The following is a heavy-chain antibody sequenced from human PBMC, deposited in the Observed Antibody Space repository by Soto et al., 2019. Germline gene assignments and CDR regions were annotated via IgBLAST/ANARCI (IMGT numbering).Heavy chain of an antibody. V-gene: IGHV1-18*01. CDR1: GYTFTSYG. Sequence: GASVKVSCKASGYTFTSYGISWVRQAPGQGLEWMGWISAYNGNTNYAQKLQGRVTMTTDTSTSTAYMELRSLRSDDTAVYYCAREGYCSSTSCYENYYYGMDVWGQGTTVTVSS. CDR2: ISAYNGNT. CDR3: AREGYCSSTSCYENYYYGMDV. J-gene: IGHJ6*02. D-gene: IGHD2-2*01.